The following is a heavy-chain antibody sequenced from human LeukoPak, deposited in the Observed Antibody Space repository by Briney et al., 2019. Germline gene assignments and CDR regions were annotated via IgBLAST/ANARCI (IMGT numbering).Heavy chain of an antibody. V-gene: IGHV1-24*01. Sequence: SVKVSCKVSGYTLTELSMHWVRQAPGKGLEWMGGFDPEDGETIYAQKFQGRVTMTEDTSTDTAYMELSSLRSEDAAVYYCVEWSHRFDAFDIWGQGTMATVSS. D-gene: IGHD3-3*01. CDR3: VEWSHRFDAFDI. CDR2: FDPEDGET. CDR1: GYTLTELS. J-gene: IGHJ3*02.